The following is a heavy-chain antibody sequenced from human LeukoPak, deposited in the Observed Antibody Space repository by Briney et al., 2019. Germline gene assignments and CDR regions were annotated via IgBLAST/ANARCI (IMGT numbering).Heavy chain of an antibody. J-gene: IGHJ4*02. CDR2: ISSSSSYI. Sequence: PGGSLRLSCAASGFTFSSYSMNWVRQAPGEGLEWVSSISSSSSYIYYADSVKGRFTISRDNAKNSLYLQMNSLRAEDTAVYYCARVGDDSSGSADYWGQGTLVTVSS. CDR3: ARVGDDSSGSADY. CDR1: GFTFSSYS. D-gene: IGHD3-22*01. V-gene: IGHV3-21*01.